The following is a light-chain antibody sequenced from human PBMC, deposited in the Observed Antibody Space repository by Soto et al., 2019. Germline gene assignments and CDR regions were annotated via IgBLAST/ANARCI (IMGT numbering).Light chain of an antibody. V-gene: IGKV1-39*01. CDR1: QTISRS. Sequence: DIQMTQSPSTLSASVGDRVTITCRASQTISRSLNWYQQKPGKVPKVLIYVASSLESGVPPRFSGSGSGTDFTLTIRSLQPEDFATYYCQQSYTTPRKFGQGTKVHIK. CDR2: VAS. CDR3: QQSYTTPRK. J-gene: IGKJ1*01.